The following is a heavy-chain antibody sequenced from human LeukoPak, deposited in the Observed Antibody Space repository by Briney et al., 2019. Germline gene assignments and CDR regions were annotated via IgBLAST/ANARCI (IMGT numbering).Heavy chain of an antibody. V-gene: IGHV3-23*01. Sequence: GGSLRLSCAASGFTFSSYAMSWVRQAPGKGLEWVSAISGSGGSTYYADSVKGRFTISRDNSKGTLYLQLNNLRAEDTAVYYCASSGFCSGGSCSLRYWYFDLWGRGTLVTVSS. CDR1: GFTFSSYA. D-gene: IGHD2-15*01. J-gene: IGHJ2*01. CDR3: ASSGFCSGGSCSLRYWYFDL. CDR2: ISGSGGST.